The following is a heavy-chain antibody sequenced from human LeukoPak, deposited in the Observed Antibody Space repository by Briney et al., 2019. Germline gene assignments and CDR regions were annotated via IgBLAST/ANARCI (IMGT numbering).Heavy chain of an antibody. J-gene: IGHJ6*03. CDR1: GFTFSDYY. D-gene: IGHD6-13*01. V-gene: IGHV3-11*01. CDR2: ISSSGSTI. CDR3: AVPPGQLGPQNYYYYMDV. Sequence: GGSLRLSCAASGFTFSDYYMSWIRQAPGKGLEWVSYISSSGSTIYYADSVKGRFTISRDNAKNSLYLQMNSLRAEDTAVYYCAVPPGQLGPQNYYYYMDVWGIGTTVTVSS.